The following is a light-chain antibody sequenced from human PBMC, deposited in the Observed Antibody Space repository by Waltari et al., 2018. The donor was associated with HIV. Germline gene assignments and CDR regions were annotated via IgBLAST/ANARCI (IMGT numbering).Light chain of an antibody. J-gene: IGLJ3*02. Sequence: QSALTQPASVSGSPGQSITIPCTRTSSDVGGYNYVSWYHQPPGKAPKLLIYEVSDRPAAVSNRCSGSKSANACSLTISGLRAEDEADYYCSSYTSSSTGVFGGGTKLTVL. CDR1: SSDVGGYNY. CDR3: SSYTSSSTGV. CDR2: EVS. V-gene: IGLV2-14*01.